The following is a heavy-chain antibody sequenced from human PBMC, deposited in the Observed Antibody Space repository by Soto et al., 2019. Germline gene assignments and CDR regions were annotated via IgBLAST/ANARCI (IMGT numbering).Heavy chain of an antibody. V-gene: IGHV3-15*07. J-gene: IGHJ6*02. D-gene: IGHD3-3*01. CDR1: GFTFSNAW. CDR3: TTTYDFWRGMDV. Sequence: EVQLVESGGGLVKPGGSLRLSCAASGFTFSNAWMNWVRQAPGKGLEWVGRIKSKTDGGTTDYAAPVKGRFTISRDDSKNTVYLQMNSLKTEDAAVYYCTTTYDFWRGMDVWGQGTTVTVSS. CDR2: IKSKTDGGTT.